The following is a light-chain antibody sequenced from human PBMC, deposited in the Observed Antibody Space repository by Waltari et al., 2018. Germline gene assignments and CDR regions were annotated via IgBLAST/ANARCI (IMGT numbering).Light chain of an antibody. Sequence: QSALTQPASVSGSPGQSITISCTGTSSDVGGYNPVSWYQQNPGKAPKLIIYDVSSRPSGVSNRFFGSKSGNTASLTISGRQAEDEAVYFCSSYSTSITPYVFGTGTKVTVL. V-gene: IGLV2-14*03. CDR3: SSYSTSITPYV. CDR2: DVS. CDR1: SSDVGGYNP. J-gene: IGLJ1*01.